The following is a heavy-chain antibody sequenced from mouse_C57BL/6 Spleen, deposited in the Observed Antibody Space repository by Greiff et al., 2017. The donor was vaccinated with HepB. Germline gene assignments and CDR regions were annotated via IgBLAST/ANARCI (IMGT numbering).Heavy chain of an antibody. CDR3: ARQPNYDYDRAYYYAMDY. D-gene: IGHD2-4*01. J-gene: IGHJ4*01. Sequence: VQLVESGPGLVAPSQSLSITCTVSGFSLTSYGVHWVRQPPGKGLEWLVVIWSDGSTTYNSALKSRLSISKDNSKSQVFLKMNSLQTDDTAMYYCARQPNYDYDRAYYYAMDYWGQGTSVTVSS. V-gene: IGHV2-6-1*01. CDR1: GFSLTSYG. CDR2: IWSDGST.